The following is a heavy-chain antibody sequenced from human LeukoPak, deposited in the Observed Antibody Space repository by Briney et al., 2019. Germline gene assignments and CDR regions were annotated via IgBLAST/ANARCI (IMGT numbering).Heavy chain of an antibody. V-gene: IGHV3-7*01. D-gene: IGHD4-17*01. CDR2: INQDGSEK. J-gene: IGHJ3*02. CDR1: GLPFSNNW. CDR3: AREGYGDYHI. Sequence: PGGSLRLSCAVSGLPFSNNWMTWVRQAPGKGLERVANINQDGSEKYYVDSVKGRFSISRDNAKSSLYLQMNSLRVEDTAMYFCAREGYGDYHIWGQGTIVTVSS.